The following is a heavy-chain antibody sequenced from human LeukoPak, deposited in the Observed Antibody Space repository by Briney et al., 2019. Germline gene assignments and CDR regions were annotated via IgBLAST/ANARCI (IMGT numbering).Heavy chain of an antibody. D-gene: IGHD3-22*01. V-gene: IGHV1-18*01. CDR2: ISAYNGNT. CDR1: GYTFTSYG. J-gene: IGHJ5*02. Sequence: ASVNVSCKASGYTFTSYGISWVRQAPGQGLEWMGWISAYNGNTNYAQKLQGRVTMTTDTSTSTAYMELRSLRSDDTAVYYCARDGNIVVITTPHWFDPWGQGTLVTVSS. CDR3: ARDGNIVVITTPHWFDP.